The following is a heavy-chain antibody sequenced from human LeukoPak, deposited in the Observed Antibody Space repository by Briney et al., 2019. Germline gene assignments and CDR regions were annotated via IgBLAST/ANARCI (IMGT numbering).Heavy chain of an antibody. D-gene: IGHD3-3*01. J-gene: IGHJ5*02. Sequence: ASVKVSCKASGGTFSSYAISWVRQAPGQGLEWMGGIIPIFGTANYAQKFQGRVTITADKSTSTAYMELSSLRSEDTAVYYCARGGRGVYDFWSGLNWFDPWGQGTLVTVSS. CDR3: ARGGRGVYDFWSGLNWFDP. V-gene: IGHV1-69*06. CDR1: GGTFSSYA. CDR2: IIPIFGTA.